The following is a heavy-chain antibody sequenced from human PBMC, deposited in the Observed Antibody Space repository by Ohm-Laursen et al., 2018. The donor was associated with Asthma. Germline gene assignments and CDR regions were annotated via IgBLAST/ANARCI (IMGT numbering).Heavy chain of an antibody. CDR1: GFTFSSYG. CDR2: ISYDGSNK. V-gene: IGHV3-30*03. D-gene: IGHD6-19*01. Sequence: SLRLSCTASGFTFSSYGMHWVRQAPGKGLEWVAVISYDGSNKYYADSVKGRFTISRDNSKNTLYLQMNSLRAEDTAVYYCARVGSGWVYYFDYWGQGTLVTVSS. CDR3: ARVGSGWVYYFDY. J-gene: IGHJ4*02.